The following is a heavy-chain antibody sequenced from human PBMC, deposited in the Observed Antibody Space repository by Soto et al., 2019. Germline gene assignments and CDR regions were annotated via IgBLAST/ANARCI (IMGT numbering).Heavy chain of an antibody. V-gene: IGHV4-34*01. CDR2: INHSGST. CDR1: GGSFSGYY. D-gene: IGHD5-18*01. Sequence: LPETLSLTCAVYGGSFSGYYWSWIRQPPGKGLEWIGEINHSGSTNYNPSLKSRVTISVDTSKNQFSLKLSSVTAADTAVYYCARNTAMVQDNWFDPWGQGTLVTVSS. CDR3: ARNTAMVQDNWFDP. J-gene: IGHJ5*02.